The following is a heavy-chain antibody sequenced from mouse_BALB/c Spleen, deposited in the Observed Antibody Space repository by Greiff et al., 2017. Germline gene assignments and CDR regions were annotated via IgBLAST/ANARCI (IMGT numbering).Heavy chain of an antibody. CDR3: ARSEDGYYYAMDY. D-gene: IGHD2-3*01. CDR1: GFTFSSFG. CDR2: ISSGSSTI. Sequence: EVQRVESGGGLVQPGGSRKLSCAASGFTFSSFGMHWVRQAPEKGLEWVAYISSGSSTIYYADTVKGRFTISRDNPKNTLFLQMTSLRSEDTAMYYCARSEDGYYYAMDYWGQGTSVTVSS. J-gene: IGHJ4*01. V-gene: IGHV5-17*02.